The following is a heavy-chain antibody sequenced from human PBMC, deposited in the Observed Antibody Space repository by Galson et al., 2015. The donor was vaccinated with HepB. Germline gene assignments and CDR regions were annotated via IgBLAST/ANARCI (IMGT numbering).Heavy chain of an antibody. CDR2: IYPGDADT. CDR3: ARSQGNSWGRIYYMDV. Sequence: QSGAEVKKPGESLKISCKGSGYGFTNYWVAWVRQVPGKGLEWLGMIYPGDADTRYGPALQGQVTISADQSTSSAYLQWRSLKASDTATYYCARSQGNSWGRIYYMDVWAKGTAVTV. J-gene: IGHJ6*03. D-gene: IGHD6-13*01. V-gene: IGHV5-51*01. CDR1: GYGFTNYW.